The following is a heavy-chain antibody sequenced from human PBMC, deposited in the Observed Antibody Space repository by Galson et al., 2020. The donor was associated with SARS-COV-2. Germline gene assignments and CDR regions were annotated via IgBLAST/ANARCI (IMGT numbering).Heavy chain of an antibody. Sequence: GESLKISCAASGFTFNRYAMHCVRQAPGKGLEWVAVISYDGTNSYHTDSVKGRFTISRDNSRNTVYLQMNSLRAEDTAVFYCATMDGGQFSGGAFDIWGQGTMVTVSS. CDR1: GFTFNRYA. V-gene: IGHV3-30*10. D-gene: IGHD3-10*01. CDR3: ATMDGGQFSGGAFDI. J-gene: IGHJ3*02. CDR2: ISYDGTNS.